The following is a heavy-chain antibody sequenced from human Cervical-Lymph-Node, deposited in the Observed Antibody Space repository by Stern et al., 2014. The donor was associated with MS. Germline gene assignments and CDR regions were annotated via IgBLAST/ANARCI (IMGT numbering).Heavy chain of an antibody. D-gene: IGHD6-13*01. J-gene: IGHJ2*01. Sequence: EEQLVESGGDVVRPGGSLRLSCVASGFTFDDYGMGWVRQAPGKGLEWVSGVNWNGATTGYTDSMKGRFTVSRDNAKNSLYLQMHSLRAEDTAFYYCARRAAAVTYWYFDLWGRGTLVTVSS. V-gene: IGHV3-20*04. CDR2: VNWNGATT. CDR1: GFTFDDYG. CDR3: ARRAAAVTYWYFDL.